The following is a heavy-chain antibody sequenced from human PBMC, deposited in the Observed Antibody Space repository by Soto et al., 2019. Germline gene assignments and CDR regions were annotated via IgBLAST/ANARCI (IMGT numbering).Heavy chain of an antibody. D-gene: IGHD4-17*01. CDR2: IKQDGSEQ. Sequence: GGSLRLSCEGSGFTVSSHAMTWIRQALGKGPEWVANIKQDGSEQYYGDSVKGRFTISRDNSKNTLYLQMNSLRAEDTAVYYCARSEATVLEYWGQGTLVTVSS. V-gene: IGHV3-7*03. J-gene: IGHJ4*02. CDR3: ARSEATVLEY. CDR1: GFTVSSHA.